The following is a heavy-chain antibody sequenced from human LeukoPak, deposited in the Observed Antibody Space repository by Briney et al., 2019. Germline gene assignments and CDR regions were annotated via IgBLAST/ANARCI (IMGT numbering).Heavy chain of an antibody. Sequence: SETLSLTCTVSGGSISSGGYYWTWIRQPPGKGLEWIGYIYHSGSTNYNPSLKSRVTISVDTSKNQFSLKLSSVTAADTAVYYCARGDYGVPELDYWGQGTLVTVSS. CDR3: ARGDYGVPELDY. CDR1: GGSISSGGYY. V-gene: IGHV4-61*08. CDR2: IYHSGST. D-gene: IGHD4-17*01. J-gene: IGHJ4*02.